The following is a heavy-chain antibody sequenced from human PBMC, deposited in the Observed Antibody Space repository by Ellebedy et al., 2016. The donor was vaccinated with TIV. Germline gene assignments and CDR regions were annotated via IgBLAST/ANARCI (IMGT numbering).Heavy chain of an antibody. J-gene: IGHJ4*02. V-gene: IGHV1-46*01. CDR3: ARGLPGRSLAAAGKVYDY. D-gene: IGHD6-13*01. Sequence: AASVKVSCKASGYTFTSYYMHWVRQAPGQGLEWMGIINPSGGSTSYAQKFQGRVTMTRDTSTSTVYMELSSLRSEDTAVYYCARGLPGRSLAAAGKVYDYWGQGTLVTVSS. CDR1: GYTFTSYY. CDR2: INPSGGST.